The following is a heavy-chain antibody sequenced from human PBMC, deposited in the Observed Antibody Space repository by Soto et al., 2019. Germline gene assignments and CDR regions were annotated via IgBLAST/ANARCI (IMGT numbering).Heavy chain of an antibody. J-gene: IGHJ3*02. V-gene: IGHV4-34*01. CDR3: ARVERGTATTVVDAFDI. D-gene: IGHD1-1*01. Sequence: QEQLQQWGPGLLKPSETLSLTCAVYGGFVSSGNYYWSWIRQPPGKGLEWIGEMSHSGGTHFNPSLKSRVTISVDTAKNQFSLKMSSGTAADTALYYCARVERGTATTVVDAFDIWGPGTMVTVSS. CDR1: GGFVSSGNYY. CDR2: MSHSGGT.